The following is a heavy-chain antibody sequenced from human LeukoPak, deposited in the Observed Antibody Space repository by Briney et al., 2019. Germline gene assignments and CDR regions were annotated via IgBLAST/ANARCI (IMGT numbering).Heavy chain of an antibody. CDR2: INHSGST. D-gene: IGHD5-18*01. Sequence: PSETLSLTCAVYGGSFSGYYWSWSRQPPGKGLEWIGEINHSGSTNYNPSLKSRVTISVDTSKNQFSLKLSSVTAADTAVYYCARGRLRGYSYGYVNAFDIWGQGTMVTVSS. CDR1: GGSFSGYY. J-gene: IGHJ3*02. V-gene: IGHV4-34*01. CDR3: ARGRLRGYSYGYVNAFDI.